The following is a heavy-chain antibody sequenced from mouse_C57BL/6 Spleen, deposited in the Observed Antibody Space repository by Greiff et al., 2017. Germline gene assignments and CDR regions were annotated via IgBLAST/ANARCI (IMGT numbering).Heavy chain of an antibody. CDR2: INPNNGGT. J-gene: IGHJ4*01. Sequence: EVQLQQSGPELVKPGASVKISCKASGYTFTDYYMNWVKQSHGKSLEWIGDINPNNGGTSYNQKFKGKATLTVDKSSSTAYMELRSLTSEDSAVYYCARSRDYDGDYYAMDYWGQGTSVTVSS. CDR1: GYTFTDYY. D-gene: IGHD2-4*01. CDR3: ARSRDYDGDYYAMDY. V-gene: IGHV1-26*01.